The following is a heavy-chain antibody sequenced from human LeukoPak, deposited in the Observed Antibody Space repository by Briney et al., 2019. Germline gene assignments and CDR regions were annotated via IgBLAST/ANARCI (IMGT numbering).Heavy chain of an antibody. Sequence: GASLQISCKGSGYIFTTYWIGWVRPLPGKGGGWMGIIYPGDYDTRESPSFQGKVTISADNSISTAYLQWSSLNASDTAMYYCARPAYYYDSSGYDWGQGTLVTVSS. J-gene: IGHJ4*02. V-gene: IGHV5-51*01. CDR3: ARPAYYYDSSGYD. CDR1: GYIFTTYW. D-gene: IGHD3-22*01. CDR2: IYPGDYDT.